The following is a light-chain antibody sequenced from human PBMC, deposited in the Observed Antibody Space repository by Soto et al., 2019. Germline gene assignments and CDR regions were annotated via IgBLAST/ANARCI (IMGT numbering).Light chain of an antibody. J-gene: IGLJ1*01. CDR3: NSYTSNTTYV. CDR2: DVS. CDR1: SSDVGAFNY. V-gene: IGLV2-14*03. Sequence: QSVLTHPPSVSWSPGQSITISCSGTSSDVGAFNYVSWYQQHPGKAPKLMIYDVSNRPSGVSNRFSGSKSGNTASLTISGLRAEDEADYYCNSYTSNTTYVFGTGTKVTAL.